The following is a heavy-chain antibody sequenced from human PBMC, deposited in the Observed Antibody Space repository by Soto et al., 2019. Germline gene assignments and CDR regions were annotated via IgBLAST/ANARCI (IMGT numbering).Heavy chain of an antibody. J-gene: IGHJ6*02. Sequence: QVQLVESGGGVVQPGRSLRLSCTASGFTFSTYGMHWVRQAPGKGLEWVTVIWYDGSNKYYADSVKGRFTISRDNSKNTLYLQMNSLRADDTAVYYCARGGGSGSSFVGYYYSTLDVWGQGTTVTVSS. CDR1: GFTFSTYG. D-gene: IGHD1-26*01. CDR2: IWYDGSNK. CDR3: ARGGGSGSSFVGYYYSTLDV. V-gene: IGHV3-33*01.